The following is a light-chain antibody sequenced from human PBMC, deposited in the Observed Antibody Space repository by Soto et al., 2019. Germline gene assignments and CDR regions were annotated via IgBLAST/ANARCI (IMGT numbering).Light chain of an antibody. V-gene: IGLV2-23*01. J-gene: IGLJ7*01. CDR1: SSDVGSYNA. Sequence: QSALTQPASVSGSPGQSITISCTGTSSDVGSYNAVSWYQQHPGKAPKLIIFEDNKRPSGVSNRFSASKSGNTASLTISGLQAEDEADYYCCSYAGGSTLYVFGIGTQLTVL. CDR2: EDN. CDR3: CSYAGGSTLYV.